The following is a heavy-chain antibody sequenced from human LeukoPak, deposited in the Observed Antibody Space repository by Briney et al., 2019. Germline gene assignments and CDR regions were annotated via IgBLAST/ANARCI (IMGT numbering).Heavy chain of an antibody. Sequence: SETLSLTCTVSGGSISSGGYYWSWIRQHPGKGLEWIGYIYYSGSTYYNPSLRSRVTISVDTSKNQFSLKLSSVTAADTAVYHCARIPGGDGSDYYYYGMDVWGKGTTVTVPS. D-gene: IGHD3-10*01. CDR2: IYYSGST. CDR1: GGSISSGGYY. J-gene: IGHJ6*04. CDR3: ARIPGGDGSDYYYYGMDV. V-gene: IGHV4-31*03.